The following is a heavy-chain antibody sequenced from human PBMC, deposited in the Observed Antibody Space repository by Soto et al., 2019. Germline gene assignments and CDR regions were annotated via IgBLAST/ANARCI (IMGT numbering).Heavy chain of an antibody. V-gene: IGHV1-8*01. CDR1: GYTFTSYD. J-gene: IGHJ6*03. CDR2: MNPNSGNT. Sequence: ASVKVSCKASGYTFTSYDINWVRQATGQGLEWMGWMNPNSGNTGYAQKFQGRVTMTRNTSISTAYMELSSLRSEDTAVYYCARGPGTDYYYYYYMDVWGKGTTVTVSS. CDR3: ARGPGTDYYYYYYMDV.